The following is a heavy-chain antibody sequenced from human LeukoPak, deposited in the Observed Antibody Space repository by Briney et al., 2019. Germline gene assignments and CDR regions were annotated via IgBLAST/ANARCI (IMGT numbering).Heavy chain of an antibody. CDR3: ARVSGYGDLVAYYYYYMDV. V-gene: IGHV1-8*01. Sequence: ASVKVSCKASGYTFTSYDINWVRQATGQGLEWMGWMNPNSGNTGYAQKFQGRVTMTRNTSISTAYMELSSLRSEDTAVYYCARVSGYGDLVAYYYYYMDVWGKGTTVTISS. D-gene: IGHD4-17*01. CDR1: GYTFTSYD. J-gene: IGHJ6*03. CDR2: MNPNSGNT.